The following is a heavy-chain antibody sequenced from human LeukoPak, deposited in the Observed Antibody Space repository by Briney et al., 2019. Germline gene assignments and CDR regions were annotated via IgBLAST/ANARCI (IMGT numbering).Heavy chain of an antibody. J-gene: IGHJ4*02. D-gene: IGHD2-15*01. CDR1: GYMFNIHF. CDR3: ARDKRGALDY. CDR2: INPSGDST. V-gene: IGHV1-46*02. Sequence: ASVKVSCKASGYMFNIHFMHWVRQAPGQGLEWMAVINPSGDSTTYAQKFQGTFTMTRDTSTSTVYMDLSNLTSEETAVYYCARDKRGALDYWGQGTQVTVSS.